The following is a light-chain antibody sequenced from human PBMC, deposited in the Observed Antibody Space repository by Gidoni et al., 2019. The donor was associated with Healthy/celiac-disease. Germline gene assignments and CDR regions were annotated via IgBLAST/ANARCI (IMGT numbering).Light chain of an antibody. V-gene: IGLV2-14*01. Sequence: QSALTQPASASGSPGPSLTISCPGTSSSVGGYNYVSWYQQHPGKAPKLRIYDVSNRPSGVSNRFSGSKSGNTASLTISGLQAEDEADYYCSSYTSSSTPWVFGGGTKLTVL. CDR3: SSYTSSSTPWV. J-gene: IGLJ3*02. CDR1: SSSVGGYNY. CDR2: DVS.